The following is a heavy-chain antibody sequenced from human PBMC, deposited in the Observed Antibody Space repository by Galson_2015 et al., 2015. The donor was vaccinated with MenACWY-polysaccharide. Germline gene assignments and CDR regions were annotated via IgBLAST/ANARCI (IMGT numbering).Heavy chain of an antibody. V-gene: IGHV3-23*01. J-gene: IGHJ5*02. CDR3: AKDSTDFWSVAGRFDH. D-gene: IGHD3-3*01. Sequence: LRLSCAASGFTFTSYAMSWVRQAPGKGLEWVSAIRSSGTNTYYADSVKGRFTISRDNFKNTLYLQMNSLRAEDTAVYYCAKDSTDFWSVAGRFDHWGQGTLVTVSS. CDR2: IRSSGTNT. CDR1: GFTFTSYA.